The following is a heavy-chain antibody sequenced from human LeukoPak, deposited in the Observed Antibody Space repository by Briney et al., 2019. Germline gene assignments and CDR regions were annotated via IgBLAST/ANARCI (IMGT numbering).Heavy chain of an antibody. D-gene: IGHD1-1*01. CDR3: ARDPSIGNADWYFDL. Sequence: HPGGSLRLSCAASRFIFSTYGMHWLRQAPGKGPEWVTGIDYNGRKTYYADSAKGRFTLSRDDSKSTLYLQMNSLRSEDTAVYYCARDPSIGNADWYFDLWGRGTLVTVSS. CDR2: IDYNGRKT. V-gene: IGHV3-30*12. CDR1: RFIFSTYG. J-gene: IGHJ2*01.